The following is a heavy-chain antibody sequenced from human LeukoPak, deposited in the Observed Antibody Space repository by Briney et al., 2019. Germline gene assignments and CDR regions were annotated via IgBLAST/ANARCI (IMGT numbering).Heavy chain of an antibody. J-gene: IGHJ3*02. Sequence: PSETLSLTCTVSGGSISSYYWSWIRQPAGKGLEWIGRIYTSGSTNYNPSLKSRVTMSVDTSKNQFSLKLSSVTAADTAVYYCARDRPSYCSSTSCYPQEDAFDIWGQGTMVTVSS. CDR3: ARDRPSYCSSTSCYPQEDAFDI. CDR2: IYTSGST. V-gene: IGHV4-4*07. D-gene: IGHD2-2*01. CDR1: GGSISSYY.